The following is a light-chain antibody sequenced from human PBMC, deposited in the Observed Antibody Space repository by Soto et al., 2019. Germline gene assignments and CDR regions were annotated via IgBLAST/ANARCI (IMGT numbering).Light chain of an antibody. Sequence: DLQLTQSPSFLSASVGDRVTITCRASQGISTYLAWYQQKPGKAPELLISAASTLQSGVPSRFSGSGSGTEFTLTISSLQPEDLATYYCQQLNSHPRITFGQGTRLEIK. CDR1: QGISTY. V-gene: IGKV1-9*01. CDR2: AAS. CDR3: QQLNSHPRIT. J-gene: IGKJ5*01.